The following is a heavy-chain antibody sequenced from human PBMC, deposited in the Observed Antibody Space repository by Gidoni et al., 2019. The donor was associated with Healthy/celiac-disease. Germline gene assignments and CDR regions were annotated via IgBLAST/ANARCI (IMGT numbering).Heavy chain of an antibody. CDR3: ARQRGPCGGDCYHYFDY. CDR1: GFPVSSHS. Sequence: EVQLVESGGGLVKPGGSLRLSCAAGGFPVSSHSMNWVRQAPGKGLEWVSSISSSSSYIYYADSVKGRFTISRDNAKNSLYLQMNSLRAEDTAVYYCARQRGPCGGDCYHYFDYWGQGTLVTVSS. V-gene: IGHV3-21*01. D-gene: IGHD2-21*02. J-gene: IGHJ4*02. CDR2: ISSSSSYI.